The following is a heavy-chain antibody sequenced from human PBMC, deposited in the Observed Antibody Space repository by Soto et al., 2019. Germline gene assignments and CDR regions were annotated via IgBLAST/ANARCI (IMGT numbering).Heavy chain of an antibody. J-gene: IGHJ4*02. CDR2: ISSSSSYI. CDR1: GFTFSSYS. D-gene: IGHD2-2*01. CDR3: ARGLLVPDAMGGFDY. Sequence: EVQLVESGGGLVKPGGSLRLSCAASGFTFSSYSMNCVRQAPGKGLEWVSSISSSSSYIYYADSVKGRFTISRDNAKNSLYQQMNSLRAEDTAVYHCARGLLVPDAMGGFDYWGQGTMVTVSS. V-gene: IGHV3-21*01.